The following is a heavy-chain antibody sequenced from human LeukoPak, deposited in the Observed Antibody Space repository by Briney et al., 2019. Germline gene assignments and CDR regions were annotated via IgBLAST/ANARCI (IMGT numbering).Heavy chain of an antibody. CDR3: ARLGTRQQWLVLKTGYAFDI. V-gene: IGHV3-74*03. CDR2: INSDGSST. Sequence: GGSLRLSCAASGFTFSSHWMHWVRQAPGKGLVWVSRINSDGSSTTYADSVKGRFTISRDNAKNSLYLQMNSLRAEDTAVYYCARLGTRQQWLVLKTGYAFDIWGQGTMVTVSS. J-gene: IGHJ3*02. CDR1: GFTFSSHW. D-gene: IGHD6-19*01.